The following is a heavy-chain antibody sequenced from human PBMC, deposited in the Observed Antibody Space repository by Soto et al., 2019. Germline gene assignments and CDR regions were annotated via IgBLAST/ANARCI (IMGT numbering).Heavy chain of an antibody. D-gene: IGHD2-15*01. CDR1: GFTFSSYV. CDR3: AKDRGRYCSGGSCHLFDY. J-gene: IGHJ4*02. V-gene: IGHV3-30*18. CDR2: ISYDGTNK. Sequence: QVQLVESGGGVVQPGRSLRLSCAASGFTFSSYVMQWVRQAPGKGLEWVAVISYDGTNKYYADSVKGRFTISRDNSKNTLYLQMNSLRAEDTAVYYCAKDRGRYCSGGSCHLFDYWGQVTLVTVSS.